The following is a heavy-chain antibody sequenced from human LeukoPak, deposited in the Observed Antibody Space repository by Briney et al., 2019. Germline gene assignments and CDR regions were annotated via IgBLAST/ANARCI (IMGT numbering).Heavy chain of an antibody. V-gene: IGHV3-23*01. CDR1: GFTFSSYA. D-gene: IGHD3-3*01. J-gene: IGHJ6*03. CDR3: AKDPLYDFWSGYNYMDV. CDR2: ISGSGGST. Sequence: GGSLRLSCAASGFTFSSYAMSWVRQAPGKGLEWVSAISGSGGSTYYADSVKGRFTISRDNSKNTLYLQMNSLRAEDTAVYYCAKDPLYDFWSGYNYMDVWGKGTTVTVSS.